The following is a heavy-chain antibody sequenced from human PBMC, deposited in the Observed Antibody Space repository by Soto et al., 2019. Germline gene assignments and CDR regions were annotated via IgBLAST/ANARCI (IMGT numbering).Heavy chain of an antibody. Sequence: GESLKISCRASGYSFSTYWIGWVRQMPGKGLEWMGIIYPGDSDTRYSPSFQGQVTISADKSISTAYLQWSSLKASDTAMYYCARPVAAAGTNYWGQGTLVTVSS. V-gene: IGHV5-51*01. CDR2: IYPGDSDT. CDR3: ARPVAAAGTNY. D-gene: IGHD6-13*01. J-gene: IGHJ4*02. CDR1: GYSFSTYW.